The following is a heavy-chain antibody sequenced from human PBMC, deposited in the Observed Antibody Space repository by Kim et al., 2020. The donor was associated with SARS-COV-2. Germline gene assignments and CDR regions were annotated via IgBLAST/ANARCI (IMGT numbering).Heavy chain of an antibody. V-gene: IGHV4-59*12. Sequence: SETLSLTCTVSGGSISSYYWSWIRQPPGKGLEWIGYIYYSGSTNYNHSLKSRVTISVDTSKNQFSLKLSSLTAADTAVYYCARSRIVVWRGAVEIWGQGTMVTVSS. CDR2: IYYSGST. D-gene: IGHD3-22*01. CDR3: ARSRIVVWRGAVEI. CDR1: GGSISSYY. J-gene: IGHJ3*02.